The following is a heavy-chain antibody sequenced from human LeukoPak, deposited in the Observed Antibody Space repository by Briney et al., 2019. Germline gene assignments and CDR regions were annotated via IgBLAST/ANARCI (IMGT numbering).Heavy chain of an antibody. CDR2: INHSGST. CDR1: GGSFSGYY. Sequence: SETLSLTCAVYGGSFSGYYWSWIRQPPGKGLEWIGEINHSGSTNYNPSLKSRVTISVDTSKNQFSLKLSSATAADTAVYYCAIASDYWGQGTLVTVSS. CDR3: AIASDY. J-gene: IGHJ4*02. V-gene: IGHV4-34*01.